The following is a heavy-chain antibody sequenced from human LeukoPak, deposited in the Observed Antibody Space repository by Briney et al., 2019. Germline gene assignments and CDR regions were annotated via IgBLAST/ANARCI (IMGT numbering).Heavy chain of an antibody. CDR1: GFTFSGSA. Sequence: GGSLRLSCAASGFTFSGSAMHWVRQASGKGLEWVGRIRSNANSYATAYAASVKGRFTISRDDSKNTAYLQMNSLKTEDTAVYYCTRHMGYCSGGSCYGDYYYYYYMDVWGKGTTVTVSS. J-gene: IGHJ6*03. CDR2: IRSNANSYAT. CDR3: TRHMGYCSGGSCYGDYYYYYYMDV. D-gene: IGHD2-15*01. V-gene: IGHV3-73*01.